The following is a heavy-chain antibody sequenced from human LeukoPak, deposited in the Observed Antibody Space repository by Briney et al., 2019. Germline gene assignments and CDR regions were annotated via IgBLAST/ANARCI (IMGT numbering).Heavy chain of an antibody. J-gene: IGHJ6*03. CDR2: FDPEDGET. CDR3: ATLSLYYYYYMDV. CDR1: GYTLTELS. V-gene: IGHV1-24*01. Sequence: ASVKVSCKVSGYTLTELSMHWVRQAPGKGLEWMGGFDPEDGETIYAQKFQGRVTMTEDTSTDTAYMELSSLRSEDTAVYYCATLSLYYYYYMDVWGKGTTLTASS.